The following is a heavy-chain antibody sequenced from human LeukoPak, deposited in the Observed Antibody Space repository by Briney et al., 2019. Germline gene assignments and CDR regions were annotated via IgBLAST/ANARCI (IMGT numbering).Heavy chain of an antibody. Sequence: PGGSLRLSCAASGFTFSNSAMTWVRHAPGKGLEWVSAISDSGGKTHYADSVKGRFTISRDNSKNTLYLQMNSLRVEDTAIYYCAKDWSCDYWGQGTLITVSS. V-gene: IGHV3-23*01. CDR2: ISDSGGKT. CDR3: AKDWSCDY. D-gene: IGHD1-26*01. J-gene: IGHJ4*02. CDR1: GFTFSNSA.